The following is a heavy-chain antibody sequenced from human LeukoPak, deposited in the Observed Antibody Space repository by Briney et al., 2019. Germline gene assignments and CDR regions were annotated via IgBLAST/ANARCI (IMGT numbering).Heavy chain of an antibody. CDR1: GFTFSSYS. V-gene: IGHV3-48*01. J-gene: IGHJ4*02. D-gene: IGHD3-10*01. Sequence: GGSLRLSCAASGFTFSSYSMNWVRQAPGKGLEWVSYISSSSSTIYYADSVKGRFTISRDNAKNSLYLQMNSLRAEDTAVYYCARDSTGYYGTGSYFLSGWGQGTLVTVSS. CDR3: ARDSTGYYGTGSYFLSG. CDR2: ISSSSSTI.